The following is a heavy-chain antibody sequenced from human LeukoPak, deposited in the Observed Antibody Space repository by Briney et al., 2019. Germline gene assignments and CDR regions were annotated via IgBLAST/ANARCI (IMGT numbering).Heavy chain of an antibody. CDR1: GFTFSSYG. D-gene: IGHD3-10*01. CDR3: AKDSRGANFFGDFDY. CDR2: ISNDGSKT. V-gene: IGHV3-33*06. Sequence: PGGSLRLSCAASGFTFSSYGMHWVRQAPGKGLEWAALISNDGSKTYYADSVKGRFTISRDNSKNTVYLQVSSLRADDTAVYYCAKDSRGANFFGDFDYWGQGTLVTVSS. J-gene: IGHJ4*02.